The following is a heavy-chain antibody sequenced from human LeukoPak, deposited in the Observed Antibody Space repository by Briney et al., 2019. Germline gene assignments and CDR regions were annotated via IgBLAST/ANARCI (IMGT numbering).Heavy chain of an antibody. V-gene: IGHV3-23*01. CDR1: GFTFRSYG. J-gene: IGHJ2*01. D-gene: IGHD3-22*01. CDR3: ANSRRSGYWYFDL. CDR2: ISGSGGNT. Sequence: GGSLRLSCAASGFTFRSYGMSWVRQAPGKGLEWVSGISGSGGNTHYAGAVKGRFTISRDNSKNTLNLQMNSLRAEDTAVYYCANSRRSGYWYFDLWGRGTLVTVSS.